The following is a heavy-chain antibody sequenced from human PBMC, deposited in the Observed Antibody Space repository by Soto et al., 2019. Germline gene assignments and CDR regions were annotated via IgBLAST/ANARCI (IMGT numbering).Heavy chain of an antibody. D-gene: IGHD5-18*01. Sequence: ASVKVSCKASGYTFTSYAMHWVQQAPGQGLEWMGIINPSGGSTSYAQKFQGRVTMTRDTSTSTVYMELSSLRSEDTAVYYCARVYPSDTRYGYVGNNWFDPWGQGTLVTVS. J-gene: IGHJ5*02. V-gene: IGHV1-46*03. CDR1: GYTFTSYA. CDR2: INPSGGST. CDR3: ARVYPSDTRYGYVGNNWFDP.